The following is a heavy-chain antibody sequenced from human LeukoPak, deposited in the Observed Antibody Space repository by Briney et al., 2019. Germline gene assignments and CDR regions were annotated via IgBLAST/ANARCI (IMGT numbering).Heavy chain of an antibody. CDR2: ISAYNGNT. CDR1: GYTFTSYG. V-gene: IGHV1-18*01. J-gene: IGHJ6*02. Sequence: GASVKVSCKASGYTFTSYGISWVRQAPGQGLEWMGWISAYNGNTNYAQKLQGRVTMTTDTSTSTAYMELRSLRSDDTAVYYCARVRSYYYYYGMDVWGQGTTVTVSS. CDR3: ARVRSYYYYYGMDV.